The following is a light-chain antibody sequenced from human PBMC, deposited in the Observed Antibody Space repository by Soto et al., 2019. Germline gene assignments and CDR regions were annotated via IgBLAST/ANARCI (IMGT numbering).Light chain of an antibody. Sequence: QSALTQPASVSGSPGQSITISCTGTHSDFGRYNYVSWYQQHPGEVPKLLIYEVTYRPSGVSARFSGSKSGSTASLTISGLQAEDEADYYCSSYSTTSTPHVLFGGGTKVTVL. V-gene: IGLV2-14*01. J-gene: IGLJ2*01. CDR3: SSYSTTSTPHVL. CDR1: HSDFGRYNY. CDR2: EVT.